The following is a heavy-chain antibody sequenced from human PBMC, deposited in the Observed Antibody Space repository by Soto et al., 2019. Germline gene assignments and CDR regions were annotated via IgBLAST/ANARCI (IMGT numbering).Heavy chain of an antibody. Sequence: SETLSLTCTVSGGSISSYYWSWIRQPPGKGLEWIGYIYYGGTTYYNPSLRSRLAISIDTSKNQFSLRLSSVTAADTALYYCARGWYYFDFWGQGTLVTVSS. CDR2: IYYGGTT. CDR3: ARGWYYFDF. D-gene: IGHD2-15*01. J-gene: IGHJ4*02. V-gene: IGHV4-59*08. CDR1: GGSISSYY.